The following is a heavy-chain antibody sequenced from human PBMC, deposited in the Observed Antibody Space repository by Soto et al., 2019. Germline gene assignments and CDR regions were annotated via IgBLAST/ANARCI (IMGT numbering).Heavy chain of an antibody. J-gene: IGHJ6*03. CDR2: TYYRSRWYN. V-gene: IGHV6-1*01. D-gene: IGHD1-7*01. CDR3: AGTTSHQWYYMYV. CDR1: GDSVSSNIAA. Sequence: SQTLSLTCAISGDSVSSNIAAWNWIRLSPSRGLEWLARTYYRSRWYNDYAVSVRSRITVNPDTSKNQFSLQLTSVTPEDTAVYYCAGTTSHQWYYMYVWGKGTTVTVSS.